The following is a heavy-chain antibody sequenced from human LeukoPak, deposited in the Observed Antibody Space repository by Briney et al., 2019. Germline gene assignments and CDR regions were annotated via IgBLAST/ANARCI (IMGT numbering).Heavy chain of an antibody. V-gene: IGHV3-23*01. CDR2: ISGSGGST. CDR1: GFTFSSYA. Sequence: PGGSLRLSCAASGFTFSSYAMSWVRQAPGKGLEWVSAISGSGGSTYYADSVKGRFTISRDNSKNTLYLQMNSLRAEDTAVYYYAKVVVAATIKSDYWGQRTLVTVSS. CDR3: AKVVVAATIKSDY. D-gene: IGHD2-15*01. J-gene: IGHJ4*02.